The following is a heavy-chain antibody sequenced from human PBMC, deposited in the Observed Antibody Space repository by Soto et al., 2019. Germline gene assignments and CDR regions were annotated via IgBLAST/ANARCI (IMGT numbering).Heavy chain of an antibody. CDR2: IIPIFGTA. Sequence: ASVKVSCKASGGTFSSYAIIWVRQAPGQGLEWMGGIIPIFGTANYAQKFQGRVTITADESTSTAYMELSSLRSEDTAVYYCASQRAVGTSHDDYWGQGTLVTVSS. CDR1: GGTFSSYA. CDR3: ASQRAVGTSHDDY. J-gene: IGHJ4*02. V-gene: IGHV1-69*13. D-gene: IGHD1-26*01.